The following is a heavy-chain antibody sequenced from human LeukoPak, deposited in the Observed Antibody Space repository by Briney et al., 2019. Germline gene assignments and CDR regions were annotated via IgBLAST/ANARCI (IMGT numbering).Heavy chain of an antibody. D-gene: IGHD3-22*01. Sequence: SETLSLTCTVSGDSISPFCWTWIRQPPGKGLEWIGNIYYSGSTSYNPSLKSRVTISLDTSKNQFSLRLTSVTAADTAVYYCARGSTINFYDSSAGFDFWGQGTLLTVSS. J-gene: IGHJ4*02. CDR3: ARGSTINFYDSSAGFDF. V-gene: IGHV4-59*01. CDR1: GDSISPFC. CDR2: IYYSGST.